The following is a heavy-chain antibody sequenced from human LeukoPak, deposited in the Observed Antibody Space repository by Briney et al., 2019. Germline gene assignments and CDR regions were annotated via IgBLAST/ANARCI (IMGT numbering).Heavy chain of an antibody. J-gene: IGHJ3*02. CDR3: ARDWQHWLVNAFDI. D-gene: IGHD6-19*01. Sequence: GGSLRLSCAASGVTFSSYSMKCVPQAPGKGLEWVSSISSSSSYIYYADSVKGRFTISRDNAKNSLYLQMNSLRAEDTAVYYCARDWQHWLVNAFDIWGQGTMVTVSS. CDR2: ISSSSSYI. V-gene: IGHV3-21*01. CDR1: GVTFSSYS.